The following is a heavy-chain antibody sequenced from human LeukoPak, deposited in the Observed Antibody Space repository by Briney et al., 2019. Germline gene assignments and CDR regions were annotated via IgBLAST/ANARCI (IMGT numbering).Heavy chain of an antibody. J-gene: IGHJ4*02. CDR1: GFTFSNYA. V-gene: IGHV3-23*01. CDR2: ISESGDTT. D-gene: IGHD1-26*01. CDR3: AKQWVDC. Sequence: GGSLRLSCAASGFTFSNYAMNWVRLAPGKGLELVSSISESGDTTHYADSVKGRFTISRDNAQNTLYLQMNTLRAEDTALYYCAKQWVDCWGQGTLVTVSS.